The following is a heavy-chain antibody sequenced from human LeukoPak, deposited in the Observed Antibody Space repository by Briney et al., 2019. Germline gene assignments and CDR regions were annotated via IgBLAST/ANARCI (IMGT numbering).Heavy chain of an antibody. CDR3: ARAEGLYDSSCYYPMLY. Sequence: GASVKVSCKASGYTFTSYGISWVRQAPGQGLEWMGWISAYNGNTNYAQKLQGRVTMTTDTSTSTAYMELRSLRSDDTAVYYCARAEGLYDSSCYYPMLYWGQGTLVTVSS. V-gene: IGHV1-18*01. J-gene: IGHJ4*02. D-gene: IGHD3-22*01. CDR2: ISAYNGNT. CDR1: GYTFTSYG.